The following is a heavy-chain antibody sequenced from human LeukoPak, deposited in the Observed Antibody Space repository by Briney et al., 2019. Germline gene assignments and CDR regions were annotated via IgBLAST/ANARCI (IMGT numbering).Heavy chain of an antibody. Sequence: GASVKVSCKASGGTFSSYAINWVRQAPGQGLEWMGWISAYNDNTNYAQKLQGRVTMTTDTSTSTAYMELRSLRSDDTAVYYCARDLGRNFYYALDYWGQGTLVTVSS. CDR3: ARDLGRNFYYALDY. D-gene: IGHD3-22*01. CDR2: ISAYNDNT. J-gene: IGHJ4*02. CDR1: GGTFSSYA. V-gene: IGHV1-18*01.